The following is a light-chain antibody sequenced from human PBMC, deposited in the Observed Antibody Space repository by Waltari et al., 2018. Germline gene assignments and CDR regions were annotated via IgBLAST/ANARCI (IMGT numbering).Light chain of an antibody. CDR3: QQYNSHPYN. CDR1: QNINTW. J-gene: IGKJ2*01. CDR2: RAS. Sequence: DIQMTQSPSTLSASVGDRVTITCRASQNINTWLAWSQQKPGKAPKLLIYRASSLESGVPSRFSGSGSGTEFTLTISSLQPDDFATYYCQQYNSHPYNFDQGTKLEIK. V-gene: IGKV1-5*03.